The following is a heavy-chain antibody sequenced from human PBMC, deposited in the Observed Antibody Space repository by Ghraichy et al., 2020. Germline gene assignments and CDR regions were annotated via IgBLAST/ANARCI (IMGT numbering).Heavy chain of an antibody. D-gene: IGHD3-16*01. J-gene: IGHJ3*01. CDR2: ITTGGHI. CDR1: GFIFRSYT. CDR3: ARRGSNAFDV. V-gene: IGHV3-69-1*01. Sequence: GESLNISCAASGFIFRSYTMNWVRQAPGKEPEWVSSITTGGHIFYRDSMKGRVTISRDNSKHSLFLQMTSLRPDDTAVYYCARRGSNAFDVWGQGTLVIVSS.